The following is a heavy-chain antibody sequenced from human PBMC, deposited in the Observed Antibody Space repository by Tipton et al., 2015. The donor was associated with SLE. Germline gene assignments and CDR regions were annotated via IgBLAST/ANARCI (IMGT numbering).Heavy chain of an antibody. J-gene: IGHJ4*02. CDR1: DFSVSSSHY. V-gene: IGHV4-38-2*02. CDR3: ARDRDYGDYVD. Sequence: TLSLTCAVSDFSVSSSHYCGWFRQPPGKGLEWIGTIYLSGSTYYNPSLKSRVRISEDTSRNQFSLKLTSVTAADTAVYYCARDRDYGDYVDWGQGNLVTVSS. CDR2: IYLSGST. D-gene: IGHD4-17*01.